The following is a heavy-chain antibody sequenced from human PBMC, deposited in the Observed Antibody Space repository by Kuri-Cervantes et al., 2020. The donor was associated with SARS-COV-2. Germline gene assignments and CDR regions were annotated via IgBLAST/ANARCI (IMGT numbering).Heavy chain of an antibody. CDR1: GGSIGSGYY. CDR3: ARHRMADAFDI. V-gene: IGHV4-38-2*02. J-gene: IGHJ3*02. Sequence: GSLRLSCTVSGGSIGSGYYWGWIRQPPGKGLEWIGSIYHSGSTYYNPSLKSRVTISVDTSKNQFSLKLSSVTAADTAVYYCARHRMADAFDIWGQGTMVTVS. CDR2: IYHSGST. D-gene: IGHD2-8*01.